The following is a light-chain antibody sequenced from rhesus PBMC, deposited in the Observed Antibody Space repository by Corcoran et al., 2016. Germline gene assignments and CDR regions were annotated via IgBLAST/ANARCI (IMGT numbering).Light chain of an antibody. J-gene: IGKJ3*01. CDR1: QGISSW. CDR2: KAS. Sequence: DIQMTQSPSSLSASVGDKVTITCRASQGISSWLAWYQQKPGKAPKLLSYKASSLQSGVPSRLRGSGSGTDFTLTISSLQPEDFATYYCLQCSSSPFTFGPGTKLDIK. V-gene: IGKV1-22*01. CDR3: LQCSSSPFT.